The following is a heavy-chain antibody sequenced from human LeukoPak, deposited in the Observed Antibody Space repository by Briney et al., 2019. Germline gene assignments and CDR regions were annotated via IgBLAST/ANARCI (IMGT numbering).Heavy chain of an antibody. V-gene: IGHV3-9*01. CDR2: ISWNSGSI. Sequence: GRSLRLSCAASGFTFDDYAMHWVRQAPGKGLEGVSGISWNSGSIGYADSVKGRFTISRDNSKNSLYLQMNSLRAEDTALYYCARGDDSSGYPGGYWGQGTLVTVSS. D-gene: IGHD3-22*01. J-gene: IGHJ4*02. CDR3: ARGDDSSGYPGGY. CDR1: GFTFDDYA.